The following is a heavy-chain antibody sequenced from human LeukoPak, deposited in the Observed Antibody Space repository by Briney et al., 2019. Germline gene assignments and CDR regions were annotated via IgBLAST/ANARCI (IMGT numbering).Heavy chain of an antibody. J-gene: IGHJ3*02. CDR3: ARSEAATDAFDI. CDR2: INWNGGST. CDR1: GFTFDDYG. Sequence: GRSLRLSCAASGFTFDDYGMSWVRQAPGKGLEWVSGINWNGGSTGYADSVKGRFTISRDNAKNSLYLQMNSLRAEDTAVYYCARSEAATDAFDIWGQGTMVTVSS. D-gene: IGHD6-13*01. V-gene: IGHV3-20*04.